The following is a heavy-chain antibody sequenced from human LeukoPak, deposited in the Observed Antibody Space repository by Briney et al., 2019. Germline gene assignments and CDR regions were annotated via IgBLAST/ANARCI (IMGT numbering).Heavy chain of an antibody. CDR3: AKDPQPKQPGLLYFDY. V-gene: IGHV3-30*02. CDR1: GFTFSSYG. Sequence: PGGSLRLSCAASGFTFSSYGMHWVRQAPGKGLEWVAFIRYDGSNKYYADSVKGRFTISRDNSKNTLYLQMNSLRAEDTAVYYCAKDPQPKQPGLLYFDYWGQGTLVTVSS. CDR2: IRYDGSNK. D-gene: IGHD3-10*01. J-gene: IGHJ4*02.